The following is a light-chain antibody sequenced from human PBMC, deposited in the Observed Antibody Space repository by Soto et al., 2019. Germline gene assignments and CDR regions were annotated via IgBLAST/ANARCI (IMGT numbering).Light chain of an antibody. CDR1: QSVSSSY. J-gene: IGKJ5*01. V-gene: IGKV3-20*01. Sequence: EILLTQSPGTLSLSPGERATLSCRASQSVSSSYLAWYQQKPGHAPRLLIYGASSRATGIPDRFSGSASGTDFTLTISRLQPEDSAVYYCQQYSSSRTFGHGTRLEIK. CDR2: GAS. CDR3: QQYSSSRT.